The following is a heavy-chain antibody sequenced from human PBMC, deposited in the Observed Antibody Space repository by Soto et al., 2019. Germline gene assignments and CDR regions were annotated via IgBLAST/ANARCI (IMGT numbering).Heavy chain of an antibody. CDR1: GFPFTTYG. CDR3: VGGQFYFDY. Sequence: QVQLVESGGGVVQPGRSLRLSCAASGFPFTTYGMHWVREGPGKWLEWVAVISYDGSNTYYADSVKGRFTISRDNSKNTLYLQMNSLRPEDTALYYCVGGQFYFDYRGQGTLVTVSS. D-gene: IGHD3-10*01. J-gene: IGHJ4*02. V-gene: IGHV3-30*03. CDR2: ISYDGSNT.